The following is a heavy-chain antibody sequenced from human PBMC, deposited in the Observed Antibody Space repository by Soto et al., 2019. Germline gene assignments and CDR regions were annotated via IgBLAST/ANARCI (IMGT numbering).Heavy chain of an antibody. V-gene: IGHV1-8*01. Sequence: GASVKVSCKASGYTFTSYDINWVRQATGQGLEWMGWMNPNSGNTGYAQKFQGRVTMTRNTSISTAYMELSSLRSEDTAVYYRARETSSDDAFDIWGQGTMVTVSS. CDR2: MNPNSGNT. J-gene: IGHJ3*02. CDR1: GYTFTSYD. D-gene: IGHD3-22*01. CDR3: ARETSSDDAFDI.